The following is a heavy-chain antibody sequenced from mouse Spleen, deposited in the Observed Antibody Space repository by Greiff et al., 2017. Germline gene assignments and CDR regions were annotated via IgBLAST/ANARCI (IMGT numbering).Heavy chain of an antibody. J-gene: IGHJ1*01. CDR1: GFTFSDYG. V-gene: IGHV5-17*01. CDR2: ISSGSSTI. Sequence: EVKLMASGGGLVKPGGSLKLSCAASGFTFSDYGMHWVRQAPEKGLEWVAYISSGSSTIYYADTVKGRFTISRDNAKNTLFLQMTSLRSEDTAMYYCAREGGRLWYFDVWGAGTTVTVSS. D-gene: IGHD3-3*01. CDR3: AREGGRLWYFDV.